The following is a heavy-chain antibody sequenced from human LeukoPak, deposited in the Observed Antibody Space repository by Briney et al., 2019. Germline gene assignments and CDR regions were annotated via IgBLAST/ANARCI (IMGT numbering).Heavy chain of an antibody. CDR3: ARGAYGDYYFDY. V-gene: IGHV3-48*01. D-gene: IGHD4-17*01. Sequence: GVSLKLSCAASGVTFSIYTMNWVRQGPGKGLEWVSYISGSSTTIYYADSVKGRFTISRDNAKNSLYLQMNSLRAEDTAVYYCARGAYGDYYFDYWGQGTLVTVSS. J-gene: IGHJ4*02. CDR2: ISGSSTTI. CDR1: GVTFSIYT.